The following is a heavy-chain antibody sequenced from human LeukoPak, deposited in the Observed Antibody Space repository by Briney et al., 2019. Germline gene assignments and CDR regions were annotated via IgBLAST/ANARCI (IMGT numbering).Heavy chain of an antibody. CDR1: GYTFTGYS. V-gene: IGHV1-2*06. J-gene: IGHJ4*02. CDR2: INPNSGGT. Sequence: ASVKVSCKASGYTFTGYSIHWVRQAPGQGLEWMGRINPNSGGTNYAQNFQGRVTMTRDTSISTAYMELSRLRSDDTAVYYCARDFGRSAAVIDYWGQGTLVTVTS. D-gene: IGHD4-17*01. CDR3: ARDFGRSAAVIDY.